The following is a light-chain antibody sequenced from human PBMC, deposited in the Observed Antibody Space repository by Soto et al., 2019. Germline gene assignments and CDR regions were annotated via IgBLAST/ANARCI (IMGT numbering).Light chain of an antibody. J-gene: IGKJ4*01. Sequence: DIQMTHAPSSRSASVGERVPITFRASQDISNYLNWYQQKPGKAPKLLIYDASNLETGVQSRFSGSGSGTDFTFTISSMQPEDIATYYCQQYDNLPLTFGRGTTVDIK. CDR3: QQYDNLPLT. CDR1: QDISNY. V-gene: IGKV1-33*01. CDR2: DAS.